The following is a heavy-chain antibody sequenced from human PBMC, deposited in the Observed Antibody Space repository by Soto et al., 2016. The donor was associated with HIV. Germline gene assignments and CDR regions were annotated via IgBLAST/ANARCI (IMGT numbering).Heavy chain of an antibody. V-gene: IGHV1-2*02. CDR2: INPDSGGT. CDR3: ARESDTAYPDY. D-gene: IGHD5-18*01. CDR1: GPSFPTFH. Sequence: QVQLVQSGPELKEPGASVKVSCKISGPSFPTFHIHWVRQAPGQGLEWMGWINPDSGGTNYAQKFQGRVTMTRDTSISTAYMELSRLRSDDTAVYYCARESDTAYPDYWGQGTLVTVSS. J-gene: IGHJ4*02.